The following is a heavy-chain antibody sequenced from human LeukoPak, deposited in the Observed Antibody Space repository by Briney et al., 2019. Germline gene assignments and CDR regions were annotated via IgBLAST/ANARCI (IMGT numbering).Heavy chain of an antibody. V-gene: IGHV3-23*01. CDR1: GFTFSSYA. CDR2: ISGGGGST. D-gene: IGHD2-8*01. CDR3: AQTRMSYYYYGMDV. J-gene: IGHJ6*02. Sequence: GGSLRLSCAASGFTFSSYAMSWVRQAPGKGLEWVSGISGGGGSTYYADSVKGRFTISRDNSKNMMYLQMNSLRAEDTAVYYCAQTRMSYYYYGMDVWGQGTTVTVSS.